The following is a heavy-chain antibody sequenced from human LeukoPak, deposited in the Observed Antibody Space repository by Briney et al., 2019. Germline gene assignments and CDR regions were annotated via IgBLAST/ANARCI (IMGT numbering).Heavy chain of an antibody. CDR2: LNHSGST. CDR3: ARGPLDTAVATYYSDN. V-gene: IGHV4-34*01. CDR1: GGYFSGYY. D-gene: IGHD5-18*01. Sequence: SETLSLTCAVYGGYFSGYYWSWIRQPPRKGLEWIGELNHSGSTNYNPSLKSRVTISVDTSKNQFSLQLTSVTAADTAVYYCARGPLDTAVATYYSDNWAQGTLVIVSS. J-gene: IGHJ4*02.